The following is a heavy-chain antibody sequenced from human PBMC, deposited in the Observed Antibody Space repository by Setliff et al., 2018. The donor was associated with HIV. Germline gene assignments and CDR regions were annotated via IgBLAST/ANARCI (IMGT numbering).Heavy chain of an antibody. J-gene: IGHJ5*02. D-gene: IGHD1-26*01. CDR3: ARVLHQTVGPTTLLYHFDP. CDR2: IFRSGST. Sequence: SETLSLTCTVSGYSINNGYYWAWIRQPPGKGLEWIGSIFRSGSTYYNPSLKSRVTISIDTSKNQFSLKMTSVTAADTAVFYCARVLHQTVGPTTLLYHFDPWGQGTPVTVSS. CDR1: GYSINNGYY. V-gene: IGHV4-38-2*02.